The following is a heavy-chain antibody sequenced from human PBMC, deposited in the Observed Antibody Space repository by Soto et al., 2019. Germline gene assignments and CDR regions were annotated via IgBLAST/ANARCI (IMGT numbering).Heavy chain of an antibody. CDR2: IYHSGST. Sequence: PSETLSLTCTVTGDSISSRSYYWGWIRQPPGKGLEWIGYIYHSGSTYYNPSLKSRVTISVDRSKNQFSLKLSSVTAADTAVYYCARAGDSSGYYFGRGGFDPWGQGTLVTVSS. CDR3: ARAGDSSGYYFGRGGFDP. CDR1: GDSISSRSYY. V-gene: IGHV4-39*07. J-gene: IGHJ5*02. D-gene: IGHD3-22*01.